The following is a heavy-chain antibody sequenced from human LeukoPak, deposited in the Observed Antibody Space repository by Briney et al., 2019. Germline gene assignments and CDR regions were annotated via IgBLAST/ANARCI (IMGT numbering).Heavy chain of an antibody. CDR1: GFTFSSYA. D-gene: IGHD2-15*01. J-gene: IGHJ3*02. V-gene: IGHV3-23*01. CDR3: AKDVGYSTDGFDI. Sequence: GGSLRLSCAASGFTFSSYAMSWVRQAPGKGLEWVSGISGRGSDGDTYYGDSLKGRFTISRDNSKNTVYLQINSLRAEDTAVYFCAKDVGYSTDGFDIWGPGTMVTVSS. CDR2: ISGRGSDGDT.